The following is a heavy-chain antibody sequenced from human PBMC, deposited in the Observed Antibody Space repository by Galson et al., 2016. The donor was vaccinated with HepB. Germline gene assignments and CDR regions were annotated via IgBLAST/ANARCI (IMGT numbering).Heavy chain of an antibody. Sequence: SLRLSCAASGFTFSSYAMHWVRQAPGKGLEWVAVIWYDGSNKHYADSVKGRFTISRDNSKGTLYLQMNSLRAEDTAVYYCARDGSAIPVYWGQGTLVTVSS. CDR1: GFTFSSYA. D-gene: IGHD2-21*01. J-gene: IGHJ4*02. CDR3: ARDGSAIPVY. V-gene: IGHV3-33*01. CDR2: IWYDGSNK.